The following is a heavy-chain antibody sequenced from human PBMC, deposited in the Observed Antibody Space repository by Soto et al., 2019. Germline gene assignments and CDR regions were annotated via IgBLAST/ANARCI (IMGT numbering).Heavy chain of an antibody. CDR3: ANERQDIVLVPAAYGMDV. Sequence: GASVKVSCKASGYTFTSYAMHWVRQAPGQRLEWMGWINAGNGNTKYSQKFQGRVTITRDTSASTAYMELSSLRSEDTAVYYCANERQDIVLVPAAYGMDVWGQGTTVTVSS. CDR1: GYTFTSYA. V-gene: IGHV1-3*01. D-gene: IGHD2-2*01. CDR2: INAGNGNT. J-gene: IGHJ6*02.